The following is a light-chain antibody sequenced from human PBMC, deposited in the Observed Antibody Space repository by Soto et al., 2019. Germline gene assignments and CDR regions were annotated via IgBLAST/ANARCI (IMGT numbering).Light chain of an antibody. V-gene: IGLV2-14*01. Sequence: QSVLTQPASVSGSPGQSITIPCTGSSSDVGGYNYVSWYQQHPGKAPKLIIYEVTYRPSGVSNRFSGSKSGNTASLTISGLQSEDEADYYCSSYTVTNFLSYVFGTGTKVTVL. CDR1: SSDVGGYNY. CDR3: SSYTVTNFLSYV. J-gene: IGLJ1*01. CDR2: EVT.